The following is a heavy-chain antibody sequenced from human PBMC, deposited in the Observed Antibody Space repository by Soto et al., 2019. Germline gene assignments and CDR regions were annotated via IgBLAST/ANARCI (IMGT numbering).Heavy chain of an antibody. V-gene: IGHV5-51*01. CDR2: IYPGDSDT. J-gene: IGHJ6*02. Sequence: GESLKIFCXGSGYSFTSYWIGWVRQMPGKGLEWMGIIYPGDSDTRYSPSFQGQVTISADKSISTAYLQWSSLKASDTAMYYCARGYYYGSSGLRPHGMDVWGQGTTVTVSS. D-gene: IGHD3-22*01. CDR3: ARGYYYGSSGLRPHGMDV. CDR1: GYSFTSYW.